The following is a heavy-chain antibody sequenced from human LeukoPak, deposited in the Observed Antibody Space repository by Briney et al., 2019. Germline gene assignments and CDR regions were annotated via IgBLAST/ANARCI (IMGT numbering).Heavy chain of an antibody. D-gene: IGHD6-13*01. V-gene: IGHV3-9*01. J-gene: IGHJ4*02. CDR3: ASGYSSAWYSADFDY. CDR2: ISWNSGSI. Sequence: GGSLRLSCAASGFTFDDYAMHWVRQAPGKGLEWVSGISWNSGSIGYADSVKGRFTISRDNSKNTLYLHMNSLRVEDTAVYYCASGYSSAWYSADFDYWGQGTLVTVSS. CDR1: GFTFDDYA.